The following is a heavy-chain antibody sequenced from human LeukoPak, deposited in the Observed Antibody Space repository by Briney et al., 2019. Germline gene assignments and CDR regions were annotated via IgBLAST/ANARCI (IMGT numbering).Heavy chain of an antibody. CDR3: ARDLESPGELKYYYYMDV. V-gene: IGHV1-2*02. D-gene: IGHD1-26*01. J-gene: IGHJ6*03. Sequence: ASVKVSCKASGYTFTTCNINWVRQAPGQGLEWMGWINPYTGDTNSAQKFQGRVTMTRDTSISTAYMELSRLTSDDSAVYYCARDLESPGELKYYYYMDVWGNGTTVTVSS. CDR1: GYTFTTCN. CDR2: INPYTGDT.